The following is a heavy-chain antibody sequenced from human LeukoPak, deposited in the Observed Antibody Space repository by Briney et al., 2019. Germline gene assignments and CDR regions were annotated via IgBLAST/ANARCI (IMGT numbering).Heavy chain of an antibody. Sequence: SETLSLTCTVSGGSINSYYWSWIRQPPGKGLEWIGYIYYSGSTNYNPSLKNRVTISIDTSKNHLSLNLSSVTAEDTAVYSCARGTSGYYYYGLDVWGPGTTVTVSS. CDR3: ARGTSGYYYYGLDV. CDR2: IYYSGST. CDR1: GGSINSYY. J-gene: IGHJ6*02. V-gene: IGHV4-59*01. D-gene: IGHD3-3*01.